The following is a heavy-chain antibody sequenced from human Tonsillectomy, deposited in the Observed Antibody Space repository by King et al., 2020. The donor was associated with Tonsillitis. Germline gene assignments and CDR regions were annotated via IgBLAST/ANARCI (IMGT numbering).Heavy chain of an antibody. CDR1: GVTFSSYA. CDR3: AHGGALVGATTLIDY. J-gene: IGHJ4*02. D-gene: IGHD1-26*01. CDR2: ISGSGDTS. V-gene: IGHV3-23*04. Sequence: VQLVESGGGLVQPGGSLRLSCVASGVTFSSYAMNWVRQAPGKGLEWVSAISGSGDTSYYVDSVKGRFTISRDNSKNTLYLQMNSLRAEDTALYYCAHGGALVGATTLIDYWGQGTLVTVSS.